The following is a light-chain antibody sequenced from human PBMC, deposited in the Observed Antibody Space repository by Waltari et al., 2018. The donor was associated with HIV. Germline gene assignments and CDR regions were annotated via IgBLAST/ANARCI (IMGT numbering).Light chain of an antibody. CDR2: AAS. CDR1: QGISSY. J-gene: IGKJ5*01. V-gene: IGKV1-9*01. CDR3: RQLNSYLIT. Sequence: DIQLTQSPSFLSASVGDRVTITCRASQGISSYLAWYQQKPGKAPKLVIYAASTLQSGVPSRFSGSGSGTEFTLTISSLQPEDFATYYCRQLNSYLITFGQGTRLEIK.